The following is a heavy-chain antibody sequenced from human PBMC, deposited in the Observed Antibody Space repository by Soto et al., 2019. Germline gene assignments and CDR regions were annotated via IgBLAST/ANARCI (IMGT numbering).Heavy chain of an antibody. V-gene: IGHV3-9*01. CDR2: ISWNSNTI. CDR3: VKDSPYSSSWSRAFDI. Sequence: EVQLEESGGGLIQPGRSLRLSCAASGFTFDDYAMHWVRQAPGKGLEWVSGISWNSNTIGYAESVKGRFTISRDNAKNSLFLQMKSLRVEDTALYYCVKDSPYSSSWSRAFDIWGQGTMVSVSS. J-gene: IGHJ3*02. CDR1: GFTFDDYA. D-gene: IGHD6-13*01.